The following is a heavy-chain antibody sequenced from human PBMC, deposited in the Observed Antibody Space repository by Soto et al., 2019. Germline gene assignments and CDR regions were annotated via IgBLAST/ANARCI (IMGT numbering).Heavy chain of an antibody. CDR2: IYYSGSP. CDR3: ARERSPRRAPIDY. V-gene: IGHV4-31*03. CDR1: GGSISSGGYY. Sequence: QVQLQESGPGLVKPSQTLSLTCTVSGGSISSGGYYWSWIRQHPGKGLEWMGYIYYSGSPYYNPSLKSRVTISVDTSKNQFSLKLSSVTAADTAVYYCARERSPRRAPIDYWGQGTLVTVSS. J-gene: IGHJ4*02.